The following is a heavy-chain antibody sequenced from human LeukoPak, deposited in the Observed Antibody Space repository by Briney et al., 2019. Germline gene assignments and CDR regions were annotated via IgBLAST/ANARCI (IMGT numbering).Heavy chain of an antibody. CDR1: GYTFTSYA. CDR3: ASSVGGYYYGSGSYYEYFQH. J-gene: IGHJ1*01. Sequence: VASVKVSYKASGYTFTSYAMHWVRQAPGQRLEWMGWINAGNGNTKYSQKFQGRVTITRDTSASTAYMELSSLRSEDTAVYYCASSVGGYYYGSGSYYEYFQHWGQGTLVTVSS. V-gene: IGHV1-3*01. CDR2: INAGNGNT. D-gene: IGHD3-10*01.